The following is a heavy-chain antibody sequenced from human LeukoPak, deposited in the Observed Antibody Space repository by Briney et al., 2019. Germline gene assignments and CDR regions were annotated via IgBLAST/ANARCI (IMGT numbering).Heavy chain of an antibody. CDR1: GFTFSSYS. V-gene: IGHV3-48*02. D-gene: IGHD3-3*01. CDR3: ARDFRLMGDFWSGYSNWFDP. CDR2: IGSSSSTI. Sequence: GGSLRLSCAASGFTFSSYSMNWVRQAPGKGLEWVSYIGSSSSTIYYADSVKGRFTISRDNAKNSLYLQMNSLRDEDTAVYYCARDFRLMGDFWSGYSNWFDPWGQGTLVTVSS. J-gene: IGHJ5*02.